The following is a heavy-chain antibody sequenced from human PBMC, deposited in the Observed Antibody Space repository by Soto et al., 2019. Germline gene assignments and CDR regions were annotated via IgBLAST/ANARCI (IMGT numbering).Heavy chain of an antibody. D-gene: IGHD2-15*01. CDR3: ARGGDLYCSGGSCYSWFDP. J-gene: IGHJ5*02. CDR2: INPNSGGT. Sequence: QVQLVQSGAEVKKPGASVKVSCKASGYTFTGYYMHWVRQAPGQALEWMGWINPNSGGTNYAQKFQGWVTMTRDTSISTAYMELSRLRSDDTAVYYCARGGDLYCSGGSCYSWFDPWGQGTLVTVSS. CDR1: GYTFTGYY. V-gene: IGHV1-2*04.